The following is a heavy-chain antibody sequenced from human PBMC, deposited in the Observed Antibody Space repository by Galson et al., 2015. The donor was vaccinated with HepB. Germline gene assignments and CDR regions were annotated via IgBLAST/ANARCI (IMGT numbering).Heavy chain of an antibody. V-gene: IGHV3-30*18. CDR3: AKSLVTNYYYYYMDV. Sequence: SLRLSCAASGFTFSSYGMHWVRQAPGKGLEWVAVISYDGSNKYYADSVKGRFTISRDNSKNTLYLQMNSLRAEDTAVYYCAKSLVTNYYYYYMDVWGKGTTVTVSS. CDR1: GFTFSSYG. D-gene: IGHD4-11*01. J-gene: IGHJ6*03. CDR2: ISYDGSNK.